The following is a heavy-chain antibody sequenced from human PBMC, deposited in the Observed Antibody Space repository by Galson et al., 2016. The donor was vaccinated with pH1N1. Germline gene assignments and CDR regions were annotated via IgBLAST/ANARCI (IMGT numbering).Heavy chain of an antibody. CDR3: VKDDCSGGSCYSRVDYYYMDV. Sequence: SLRLSCAASGFTFSSYAMHWVRQAPGKGLEYVSAISSNGGSTYYADSVKGRFTISRDNSKNTLYLQMSSLRAEDTAVYYCVKDDCSGGSCYSRVDYYYMDVWGKGTTVTVSS. CDR1: GFTFSSYA. J-gene: IGHJ6*03. CDR2: ISSNGGST. D-gene: IGHD2-15*01. V-gene: IGHV3-64D*09.